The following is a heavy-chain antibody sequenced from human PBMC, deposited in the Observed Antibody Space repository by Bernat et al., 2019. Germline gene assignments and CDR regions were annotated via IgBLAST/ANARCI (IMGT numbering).Heavy chain of an antibody. CDR2: INHSGST. D-gene: IGHD2-15*01. J-gene: IGHJ4*02. CDR3: ARVSAVGSRVVDY. Sequence: QVQLQQWGAGLLKPSETLSLTCAVYGGSFSGYYWSWIRQPPGKGLEWIGEINHSGSTNYNPSLKSPVTISVDTSKKQFSLNLNSVTAAGTAVYYCARVSAVGSRVVDYWGRGTLVTVSS. CDR1: GGSFSGYY. V-gene: IGHV4-34*01.